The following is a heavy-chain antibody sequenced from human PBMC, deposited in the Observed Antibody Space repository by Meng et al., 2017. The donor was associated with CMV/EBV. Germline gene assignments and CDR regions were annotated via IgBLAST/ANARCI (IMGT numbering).Heavy chain of an antibody. CDR1: GGSISSYY. Sequence: SETLSPTCTVSGGSISSYYWSWIRQPPGKGLEWIGYIYYSGSTNYNPSLKSRVTISVDTSKNQFSLKLSSVTAADTAVYCCARARGYSSSSKDWFDPWNQGTLVTVSS. J-gene: IGHJ5*02. CDR2: IYYSGST. D-gene: IGHD6-6*01. CDR3: ARARGYSSSSKDWFDP. V-gene: IGHV4-59*01.